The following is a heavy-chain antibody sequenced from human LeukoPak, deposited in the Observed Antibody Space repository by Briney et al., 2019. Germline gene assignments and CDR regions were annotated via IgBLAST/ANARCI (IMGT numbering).Heavy chain of an antibody. CDR1: GGSISSYY. D-gene: IGHD3-22*01. CDR3: ARLPYYYDSSVYRDY. Sequence: AETLSLTCTVSGGSISSYYWSWIRQPPGKGLEWIGYIYYSGSTNYNPSLKSRVTISVDTSKNQFSLKLSSVTAADTAVYYCARLPYYYDSSVYRDYWGQGTLVTVPS. V-gene: IGHV4-59*08. J-gene: IGHJ4*02. CDR2: IYYSGST.